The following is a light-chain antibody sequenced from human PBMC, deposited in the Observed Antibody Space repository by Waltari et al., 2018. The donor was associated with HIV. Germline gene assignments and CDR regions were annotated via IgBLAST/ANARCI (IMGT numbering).Light chain of an antibody. V-gene: IGKV1-5*03. CDR1: QSISSW. Sequence: DIQMTQSPSTLSASVGDRVTITCRASQSISSWLAWYQQKPVKAPKLLIYKASSLESGVPSRFSGSGSETEFTLTISSLQPDDFATYYCQQYNSYSQTFGQGTKVEIK. J-gene: IGKJ1*01. CDR3: QQYNSYSQT. CDR2: KAS.